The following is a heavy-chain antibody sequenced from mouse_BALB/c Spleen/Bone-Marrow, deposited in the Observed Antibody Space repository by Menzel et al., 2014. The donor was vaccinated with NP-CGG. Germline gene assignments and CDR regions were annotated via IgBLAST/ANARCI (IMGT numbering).Heavy chain of an antibody. V-gene: IGHV5-6-4*01. CDR2: ISSGGSYT. J-gene: IGHJ3*01. Sequence: EVKLVASGGGLVMPGGSLKLSCAASGFTFSSYTMSWVRQTPVKRLEWVATISSGGSYTSYPASVKGRFTISRDNVKNTLYLQMSSLKSEDTAMYYCTREDYGYTFAYWGQGTLVTASA. CDR1: GFTFSSYT. D-gene: IGHD1-2*01. CDR3: TREDYGYTFAY.